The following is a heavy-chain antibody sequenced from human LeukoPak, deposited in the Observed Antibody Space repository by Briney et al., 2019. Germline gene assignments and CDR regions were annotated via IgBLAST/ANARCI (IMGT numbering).Heavy chain of an antibody. D-gene: IGHD3-10*01. Sequence: SETLSLTCTVSGGSISSYYWSWTRQPPGKGLEWIGYIYASGNTNYNPSLKSRVTVSLDTSKNQFSLKLSSVTAADTAVYYCARRTWGVYYFDYWGQGTLVTVSS. V-gene: IGHV4-4*09. CDR2: IYASGNT. CDR1: GGSISSYY. CDR3: ARRTWGVYYFDY. J-gene: IGHJ4*02.